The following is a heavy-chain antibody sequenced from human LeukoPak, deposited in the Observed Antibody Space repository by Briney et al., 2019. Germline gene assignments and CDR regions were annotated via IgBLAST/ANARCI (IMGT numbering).Heavy chain of an antibody. V-gene: IGHV3-74*01. CDR1: GFTFSSYW. CDR2: INSDGSST. CDR3: ARGSEWELLDY. Sequence: PGGSLRLSCAASGFTFSSYWMHWVRQAPGKGLVWVSRINSDGSSTIYADSVKGRFTISRDNAKNTLYLQMNSLRAEDTAVYYCARGSEWELLDYWGQGTLATVS. J-gene: IGHJ4*02. D-gene: IGHD1-26*01.